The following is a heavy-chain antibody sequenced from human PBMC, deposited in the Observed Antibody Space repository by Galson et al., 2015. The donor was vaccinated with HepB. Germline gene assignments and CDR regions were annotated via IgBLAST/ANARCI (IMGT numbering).Heavy chain of an antibody. CDR2: ISSDGISK. D-gene: IGHD5-24*01. CDR1: GFSFSHYA. CDR3: ATGEDGHSN. V-gene: IGHV3-30-3*01. J-gene: IGHJ4*02. Sequence: SLRLSCAASGFSFSHYAMHWVRQAPGKGLECVAVISSDGISKYYADSVKGRFTIPRDNSESTLHLQMNSLTADDTAVYYCATGEDGHSNWGQGTLVTVSS.